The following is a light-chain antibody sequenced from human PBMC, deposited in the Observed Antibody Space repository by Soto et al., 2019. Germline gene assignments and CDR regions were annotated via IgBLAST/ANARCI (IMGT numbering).Light chain of an antibody. CDR3: QQYHSWRS. Sequence: EIVLTQSPVTLSVSPGESATLSCRASQSVSTNLAWYQQKPGQAPRLLIYGAYTRATADPDRFSGSGSGTDFALTISSLQSEDFAGYYCQQYHSWRSFGQGTKVESK. CDR1: QSVSTN. V-gene: IGKV3-15*01. J-gene: IGKJ1*01. CDR2: GAY.